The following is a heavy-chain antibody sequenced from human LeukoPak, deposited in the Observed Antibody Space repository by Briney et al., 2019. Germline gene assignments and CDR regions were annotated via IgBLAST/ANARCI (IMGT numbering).Heavy chain of an antibody. V-gene: IGHV5-51*01. CDR1: GYGFTSFW. Sequence: PGESLKISCKGFGYGFTSFWIAWVRQMPGKGLEWMGIIYLGDSETRYSPSFQGQVTISVDQSISTVYLQWSSLKASDTAMYYCARHFAGLYSTSWYGRLSPSRPYYLDYWGQGTPVTVSS. CDR3: ARHFAGLYSTSWYGRLSPSRPYYLDY. J-gene: IGHJ4*02. CDR2: IYLGDSET. D-gene: IGHD6-13*01.